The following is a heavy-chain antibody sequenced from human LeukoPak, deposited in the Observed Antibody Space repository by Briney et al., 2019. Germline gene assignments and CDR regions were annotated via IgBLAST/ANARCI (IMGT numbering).Heavy chain of an antibody. Sequence: GGSLRLSCAASGFFLSSCWMAWVRQAPGKGLEWVANIKQDGSEKHYVDSVKGRFTISRDNAKNSLYLQMNSLRAEDTAEYYCARDYRHYFDGSGYPPYFDYWGQGTRVTVSS. V-gene: IGHV3-7*01. D-gene: IGHD3-22*01. CDR2: IKQDGSEK. CDR3: ARDYRHYFDGSGYPPYFDY. CDR1: GFFLSSCW. J-gene: IGHJ4*02.